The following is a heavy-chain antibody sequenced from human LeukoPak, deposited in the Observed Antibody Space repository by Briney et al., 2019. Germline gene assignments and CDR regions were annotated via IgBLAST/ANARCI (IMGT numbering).Heavy chain of an antibody. CDR1: GFTFSSYE. Sequence: PGGSLRLSCAASGFTFSSYEMNWVRQAPGKGLEWVSSISRGGSPIFYADSVKGRFTISRDNAKNSLYLQMNSLRAEDTAVYYCAKWGRTYDILTGYSYWGQGTLVTVSS. V-gene: IGHV3-48*03. J-gene: IGHJ4*02. CDR2: ISRGGSPI. CDR3: AKWGRTYDILTGYSY. D-gene: IGHD3-9*01.